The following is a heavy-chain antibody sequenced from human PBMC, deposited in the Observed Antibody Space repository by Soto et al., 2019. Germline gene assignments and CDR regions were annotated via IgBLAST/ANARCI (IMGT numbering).Heavy chain of an antibody. D-gene: IGHD1-26*01. CDR3: ARLGGSYRLAYFQH. CDR1: GGSISSSSYY. J-gene: IGHJ1*01. Sequence: QLQLQESGPGLVKPSETLSLTCTVSGGSISSSSYYLGWIRQPPGRGLEWIGSIYYSGSTYYNPPLKSRVTISVDTSKNKFSLKLSSVTAADTAVYYCARLGGSYRLAYFQHWGQGTLVTVSS. CDR2: IYYSGST. V-gene: IGHV4-39*01.